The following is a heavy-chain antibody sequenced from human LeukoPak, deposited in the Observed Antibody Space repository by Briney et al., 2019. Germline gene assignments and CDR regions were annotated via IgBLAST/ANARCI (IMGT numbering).Heavy chain of an antibody. CDR1: GFTFSQNW. CDR2: IKHDGSEKQDGSEK. Sequence: GYLRLSCAASGFTFSQNWMSWVRQAPGKGLEWVANIKHDGSEKQDGSEKNYVDSVKGRFTISRDNAKNSLYLQMSSLRAEDTAVYYCARAGRGVDSFYFYMDVWGKGTTVTVSS. CDR3: ARAGRGVDSFYFYMDV. D-gene: IGHD3-10*01. V-gene: IGHV3-7*01. J-gene: IGHJ6*03.